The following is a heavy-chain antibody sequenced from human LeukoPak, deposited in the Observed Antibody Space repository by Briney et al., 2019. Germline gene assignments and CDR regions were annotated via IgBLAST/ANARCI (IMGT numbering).Heavy chain of an antibody. J-gene: IGHJ5*02. Sequence: PGESLKISCQGSGHSFTSYWIGWVRQMPGKGLEWMGIIYPGDSDTRYSPSFQGQVTISADRSISTAYLQWSSLKASGTAMYYCTRPMVRGGLKGGLDPWGQGTLVTVSS. CDR3: TRPMVRGGLKGGLDP. V-gene: IGHV5-51*01. CDR1: GHSFTSYW. D-gene: IGHD3-10*01. CDR2: IYPGDSDT.